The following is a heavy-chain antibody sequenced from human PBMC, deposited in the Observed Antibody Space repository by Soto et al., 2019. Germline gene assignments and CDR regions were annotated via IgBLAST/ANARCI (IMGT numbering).Heavy chain of an antibody. D-gene: IGHD2-21*02. CDR1: GGSISSSNW. CDR3: ARAVAAGVVTAIQVWFDP. CDR2: IYHSGST. V-gene: IGHV4-4*02. Sequence: QVQLQESGPGLVKPSGTLSLTCAVPGGSISSSNWWSWVRQPPGKGLEWIGEIYHSGSTNYNPSLKSRVTISVDKSKNQFSLKLSSVTAADTAVYYCARAVAAGVVTAIQVWFDPWGQGTLVTVSS. J-gene: IGHJ5*02.